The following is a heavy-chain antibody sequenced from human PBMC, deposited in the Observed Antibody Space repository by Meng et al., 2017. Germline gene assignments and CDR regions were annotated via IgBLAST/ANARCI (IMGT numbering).Heavy chain of an antibody. CDR2: IYSGGST. CDR3: ARKAVAGDLLSAFDI. J-gene: IGHJ3*02. D-gene: IGHD6-19*01. CDR1: GFTVSSNY. Sequence: GGSLRLSCAASGFTVSSNYMSWVRQAPGKGLEWVSVIYSGGSTYYADSVKGRFTISRHNSKNTLYLQMNSLRAEDTAVYYCARKAVAGDLLSAFDIWGQGTMVTVS. V-gene: IGHV3-53*04.